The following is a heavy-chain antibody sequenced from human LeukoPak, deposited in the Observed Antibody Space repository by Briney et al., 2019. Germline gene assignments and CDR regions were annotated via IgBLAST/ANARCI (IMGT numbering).Heavy chain of an antibody. V-gene: IGHV4-30-2*01. D-gene: IGHD2-2*01. CDR2: IYHSGST. J-gene: IGHJ4*02. CDR1: GGSINSGGYY. CDR3: ATTNPLAAITF. Sequence: SETLSLTCTVSGGSINSGGYYWSWIRQPPGKGLEWIGYIYHSGSTYYNPSLKSRVTISVDRSKNQFSLKLSSVTAADTAVYYCATTNPLAAITFWGQGTLVTVSS.